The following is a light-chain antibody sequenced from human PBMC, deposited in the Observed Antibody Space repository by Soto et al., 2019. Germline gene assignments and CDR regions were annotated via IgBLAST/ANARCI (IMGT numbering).Light chain of an antibody. J-gene: IGKJ3*01. V-gene: IGKV3-20*01. Sequence: EIVLTQPPGTLSLSPGERATLSCRASQSVSSSYLAWYQQKPGQAPRLLIYGASSRATGIPDRFSGSGSGTDFTLTISRLEPEDFAVYYCQQYGSSPRTFGPGTKVDIK. CDR2: GAS. CDR3: QQYGSSPRT. CDR1: QSVSSSY.